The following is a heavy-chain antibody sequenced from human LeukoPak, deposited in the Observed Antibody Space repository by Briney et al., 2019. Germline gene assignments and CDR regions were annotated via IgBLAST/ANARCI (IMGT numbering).Heavy chain of an antibody. V-gene: IGHV3-30*04. CDR1: GFTFSSYV. CDR3: ARGRGLVRGPFDP. Sequence: GGSLRLSCAASGFTFSSYVMHWVRQAPGKGLEWVAIISYDGSNEYYADSVKGRFTISRDNSKNTLYLQMNSLRAADTAVYYCARGRGLVRGPFDPWGQGTLVTVSS. J-gene: IGHJ5*02. CDR2: ISYDGSNE. D-gene: IGHD3-10*01.